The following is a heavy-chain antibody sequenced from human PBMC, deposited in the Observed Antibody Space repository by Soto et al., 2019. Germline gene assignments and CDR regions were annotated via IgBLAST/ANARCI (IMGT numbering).Heavy chain of an antibody. CDR1: GYTFTSYG. CDR3: AKNFAVAAEPEAFNI. CDR2: ISAYNGNT. J-gene: IGHJ3*02. V-gene: IGHV1-18*01. Sequence: ASVKVSCKASGYTFTSYGISWVRQAPGQGLEWMGWISAYNGNTNYAQKFQGRVTITRDTSASTAYMELSSLRSEDTAVYYCAKNFAVAAEPEAFNIWGKGKMVT. D-gene: IGHD6-19*01.